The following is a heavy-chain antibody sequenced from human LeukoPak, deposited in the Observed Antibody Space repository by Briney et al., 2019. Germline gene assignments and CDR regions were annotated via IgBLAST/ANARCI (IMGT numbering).Heavy chain of an antibody. CDR2: IKQDGSEK. D-gene: IGHD3-16*01. CDR3: AKAPRFGARATEYYYYYMDV. CDR1: GFTFSIYW. V-gene: IGHV3-7*03. Sequence: GGSLRLSCAASGFTFSIYWMSWVRQAPGKGLEWVANIKQDGSEKYYVDSVKGRFTISRDNAKNSLYLEMNSLRAEDTAVYYCAKAPRFGARATEYYYYYMDVWGKGTTVTVSS. J-gene: IGHJ6*03.